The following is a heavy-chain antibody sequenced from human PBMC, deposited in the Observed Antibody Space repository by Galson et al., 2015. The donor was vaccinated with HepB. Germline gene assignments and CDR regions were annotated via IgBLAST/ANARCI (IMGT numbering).Heavy chain of an antibody. V-gene: IGHV1-3*01. D-gene: IGHD6-19*01. CDR3: ARDNSSGWFFDY. CDR2: INAANGNT. J-gene: IGHJ4*02. Sequence: SVKVSCKASGYSFISYGIHWVRQAPGQRPEWMGWINAANGNTKYSEKFQGRVTITRDTSATTVYMEVSSLRSEGTAIYHCARDNSSGWFFDYWGQGTPVTVSS. CDR1: GYSFISYG.